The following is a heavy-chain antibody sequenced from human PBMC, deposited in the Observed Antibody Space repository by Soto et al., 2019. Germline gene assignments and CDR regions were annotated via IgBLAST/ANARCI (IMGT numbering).Heavy chain of an antibody. J-gene: IGHJ6*02. CDR3: ARESGITIFGYYGMDV. V-gene: IGHV4-61*01. CDR2: IYYSGST. CDR1: GGSVSSGSYY. Sequence: SETLSLTCTVSGGSVSSGSYYWSWIRQPPGKGLEWIGYIYYSGSTNYNPSLKSRVTISVDTSKNQFSLKLSSVTAADTAVYYCARESGITIFGYYGMDVWGQGTTVTVS. D-gene: IGHD3-3*01.